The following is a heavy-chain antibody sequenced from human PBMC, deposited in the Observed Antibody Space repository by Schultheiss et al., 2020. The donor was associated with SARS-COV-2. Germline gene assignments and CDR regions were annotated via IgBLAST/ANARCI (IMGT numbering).Heavy chain of an antibody. J-gene: IGHJ4*02. D-gene: IGHD6-19*01. Sequence: GGSLRLSCAASGFTFDEYALHWVRQAPGKGLEWISRINWNSATIDYAGSVRGRFAISRDNAKNFLYLQMNSLRHEDTAFYYCVKGRGAVAGDFEHWGQGTLVTVSS. V-gene: IGHV3-9*01. CDR1: GFTFDEYA. CDR3: VKGRGAVAGDFEH. CDR2: INWNSATI.